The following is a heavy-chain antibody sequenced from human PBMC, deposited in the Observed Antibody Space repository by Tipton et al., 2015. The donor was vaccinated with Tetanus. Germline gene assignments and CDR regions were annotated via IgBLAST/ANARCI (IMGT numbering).Heavy chain of an antibody. D-gene: IGHD2-2*01. Sequence: TLSLTCTISGDSMSGEFDYWSWIRHLPGKGLEWIGYIHYRGTTLFNPSLKRRLTMSVDTSQNQISLKLSSVTAADTAVYYCARRSYCSSSRCFDAFDLWGQGTMVTVSS. J-gene: IGHJ3*01. CDR1: GDSMSGEFDY. CDR2: IHYRGTT. CDR3: ARRSYCSSSRCFDAFDL. V-gene: IGHV4-31*03.